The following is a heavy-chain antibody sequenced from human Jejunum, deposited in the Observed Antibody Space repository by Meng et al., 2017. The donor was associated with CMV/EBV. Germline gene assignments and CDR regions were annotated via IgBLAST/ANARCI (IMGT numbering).Heavy chain of an antibody. D-gene: IGHD2-15*01. Sequence: STWWSWVRQPPGKGLEWIGEIYDSGSINYDPSLRSRVTISVDKSRNQFSLNLSPVTAADTAVYYCATGQTDCDRTVCQWWLGRFDRWGQGALVTVSS. CDR2: IYDSGSI. CDR1: STW. V-gene: IGHV4-4*02. CDR3: ATGQTDCDRTVCQWWLGRFDR. J-gene: IGHJ4*02.